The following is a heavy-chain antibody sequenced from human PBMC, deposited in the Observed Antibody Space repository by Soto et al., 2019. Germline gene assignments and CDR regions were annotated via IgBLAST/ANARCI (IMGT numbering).Heavy chain of an antibody. D-gene: IGHD4-4*01. V-gene: IGHV1-69*12. CDR2: IIPIFGTA. J-gene: IGHJ6*02. CDR3: ARSRRGDYSSSLGMDV. Sequence: QVQLVQSGAEVKKPGSSVKVSCKASGGTFSSYAISWVRQAPGQGLEWMGGIIPIFGTANYAQKFQGRVTITAVESTSTAYMELSSLRSEDTAVYYCARSRRGDYSSSLGMDVWGQGTTVTVSS. CDR1: GGTFSSYA.